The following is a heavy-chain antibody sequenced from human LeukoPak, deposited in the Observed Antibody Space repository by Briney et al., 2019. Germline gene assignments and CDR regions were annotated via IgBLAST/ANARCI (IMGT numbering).Heavy chain of an antibody. CDR2: FDPEDGET. V-gene: IGHV1-24*01. J-gene: IGHJ4*02. D-gene: IGHD3-22*01. CDR3: ATDILGYYDSSGYSYY. CDR1: GYTLTELS. Sequence: ASVKVSCKASGYTLTELSMHWVRQAPGKGLEWMGGFDPEDGETIYAQKFQGRVTMTEDTSTDTAYMELSSLRSEDTAVYYCATDILGYYDSSGYSYYWGQGTLVTVSS.